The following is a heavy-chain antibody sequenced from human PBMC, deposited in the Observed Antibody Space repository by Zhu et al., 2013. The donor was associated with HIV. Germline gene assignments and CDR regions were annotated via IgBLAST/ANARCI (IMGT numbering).Heavy chain of an antibody. CDR1: GYTFTNYD. J-gene: IGHJ4*02. D-gene: IGHD2-8*01. V-gene: IGHV1-46*01. CDR3: ATYCTNGVCFDY. CDR2: INPSGGST. Sequence: QVQLVQSGAEVKKPGASVKVSCKASGYTFTNYDINWVRQAPGQGLEWMGIINPSGGSTSYAQKFQGRVTMTRDTSTTTVYMELSSLRSEDTAVYYCATYCTNGVCFDYWGQGTLVTVSS.